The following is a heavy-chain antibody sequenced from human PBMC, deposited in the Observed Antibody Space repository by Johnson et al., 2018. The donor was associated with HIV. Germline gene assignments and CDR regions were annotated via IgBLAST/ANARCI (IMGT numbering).Heavy chain of an antibody. V-gene: IGHV3-9*01. D-gene: IGHD6-13*01. CDR3: AKVQLVVTFDAFDM. CDR1: GFTFDDYA. J-gene: IGHJ3*02. Sequence: VQLVESGGGLVQPGRSLRLSCAASGFTFDDYAMHWVRQAPGKGLEWVSGISWNSGSIGYADSVKGRFTISRDNAKNSLYLQMNSLRAEDTALYYCAKVQLVVTFDAFDMWGQGTMVTVSS. CDR2: ISWNSGSI.